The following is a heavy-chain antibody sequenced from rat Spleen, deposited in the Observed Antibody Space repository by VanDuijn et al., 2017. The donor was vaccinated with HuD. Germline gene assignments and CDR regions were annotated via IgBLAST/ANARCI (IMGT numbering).Heavy chain of an antibody. V-gene: IGHV5-7*01. CDR2: ITYDGSGT. CDR1: GFTFSDYN. D-gene: IGHD1-7*01. J-gene: IGHJ3*01. Sequence: EVRLVESGGGLVRPGRSLKLSCAASGFTFSDYNMAWVRQAPKKGLEWVATITYDGSGTYYRDSVKGRFTISRDNAKTTLYLQMDSLRSEDTATYYCARPSYGYPFAYWGQGTLVTVSS. CDR3: ARPSYGYPFAY.